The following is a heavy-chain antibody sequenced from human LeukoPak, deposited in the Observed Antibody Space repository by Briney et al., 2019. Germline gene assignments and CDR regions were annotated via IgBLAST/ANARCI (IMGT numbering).Heavy chain of an antibody. Sequence: GASVKVSCQASGYTFTSFDINWVRQATGRGLEWMGWMNPNSGNTAYAQNFQGRVTMTRDTSISTAYMELSSLRSEDTAVYYCAKGLEVESRLDLWGQGTLVTVSS. CDR3: AKGLEVESRLDL. CDR2: MNPNSGNT. J-gene: IGHJ5*02. D-gene: IGHD1-1*01. CDR1: GYTFTSFD. V-gene: IGHV1-8*01.